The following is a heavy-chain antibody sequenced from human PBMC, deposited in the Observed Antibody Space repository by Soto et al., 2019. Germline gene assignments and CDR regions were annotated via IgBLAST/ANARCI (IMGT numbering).Heavy chain of an antibody. CDR3: ARDFAYFDS. CDR2: VYHTGRT. V-gene: IGHV4-61*01. CDR1: GGSFKSGSYS. Sequence: QVQLQESGPGLVKPSETLSLTCTVSGGSFKSGSYSWSWIRQPPGKGLEWIGYVYHTGRTSYNPTLKIRVSISMGTSKNQFSLNLDSVTAADTAVYFCARDFAYFDSWGQGTLVTVSS. J-gene: IGHJ4*02. D-gene: IGHD3-3*01.